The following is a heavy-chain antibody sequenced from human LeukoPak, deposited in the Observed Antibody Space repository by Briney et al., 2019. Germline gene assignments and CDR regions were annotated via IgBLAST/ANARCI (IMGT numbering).Heavy chain of an antibody. CDR3: ARHGRYCSSTSFLCVDLDP. CDR2: IYYSGST. Sequence: SETLSLTCTVSGGSISSSSYYWGWIRQPPGKGLERIGSIYYSGSTYYNPSLKSRVTISVDTSKNQFSLKLSSVTAADTAVYYCARHGRYCSSTSFLCVDLDPWGQGTLVTVSS. J-gene: IGHJ5*02. CDR1: GGSISSSSYY. D-gene: IGHD2-2*01. V-gene: IGHV4-39*01.